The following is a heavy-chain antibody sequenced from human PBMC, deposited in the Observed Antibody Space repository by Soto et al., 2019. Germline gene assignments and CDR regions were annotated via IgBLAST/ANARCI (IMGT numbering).Heavy chain of an antibody. CDR2: IIPIFGTA. CDR1: GGTFSSYA. Sequence: SVKVSCKSSGGTFSSYAISWVRQAPGQGLEWMGGIIPIFGTANYAQKFQGRVTITADKSTSTAYMELSSLRSEDTAVYYCARQSSCSGGSCYPFYWFDPWGQGTLVTVSS. J-gene: IGHJ5*02. D-gene: IGHD2-15*01. V-gene: IGHV1-69*06. CDR3: ARQSSCSGGSCYPFYWFDP.